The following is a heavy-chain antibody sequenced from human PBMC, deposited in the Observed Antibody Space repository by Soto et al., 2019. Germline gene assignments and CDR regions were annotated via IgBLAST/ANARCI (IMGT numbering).Heavy chain of an antibody. Sequence: VGSLRLSCVASGFTFSNYAMNWVRQAPGKGLEWVAVISYDGSNKYYADSVKGRITISRDNSRNTLYLQMNNLRAEDTAMYYCARDLGNNYGSFAYWGQGTLVTVS. CDR1: GFTFSNYA. V-gene: IGHV3-30-3*01. D-gene: IGHD4-17*01. CDR2: ISYDGSNK. J-gene: IGHJ4*02. CDR3: ARDLGNNYGSFAY.